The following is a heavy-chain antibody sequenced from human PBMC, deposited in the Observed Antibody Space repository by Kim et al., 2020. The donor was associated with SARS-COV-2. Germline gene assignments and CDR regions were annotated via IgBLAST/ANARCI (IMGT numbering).Heavy chain of an antibody. Sequence: VKGRITISRDNSKNTLYMQMNSLRAEDTAVYYCAKETSRRIVGATTFDYWGQGTLVTVSS. V-gene: IGHV3-23*01. D-gene: IGHD1-26*01. CDR3: AKETSRRIVGATTFDY. J-gene: IGHJ4*02.